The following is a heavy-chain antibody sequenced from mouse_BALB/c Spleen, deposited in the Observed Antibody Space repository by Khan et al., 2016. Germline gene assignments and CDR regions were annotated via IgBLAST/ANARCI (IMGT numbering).Heavy chain of an antibody. CDR3: TRGDY. CDR2: ISSGSSTI. J-gene: IGHJ2*01. CDR1: GFTFSRFG. Sequence: EVELVESGGGLVQPGGSRKLSCAASGFTFSRFGMHWVRQTPEKGLEWVAFISSGSSTIYYTDTLKGRFTISRDNSKNALLLQMTSLRSEATAMYYCTRGDYWGQGTTLTVSS. V-gene: IGHV5-17*02.